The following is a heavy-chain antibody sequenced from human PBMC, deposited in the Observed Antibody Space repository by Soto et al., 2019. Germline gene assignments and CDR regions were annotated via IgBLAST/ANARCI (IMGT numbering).Heavy chain of an antibody. CDR2: IYPGDSDT. J-gene: IGHJ6*02. D-gene: IGHD6-19*01. Sequence: GESVKISFKGSGYTFTDYWIRWVRQLPGKGLEWMGIIYPGDSDTRYSPSFQGHVTITVDKSTNTAYLQWNTLRASDTAMYYCARDISDVANYYYAMDVWGQGTTVTVSS. V-gene: IGHV5-51*01. CDR1: GYTFTDYW. CDR3: ARDISDVANYYYAMDV.